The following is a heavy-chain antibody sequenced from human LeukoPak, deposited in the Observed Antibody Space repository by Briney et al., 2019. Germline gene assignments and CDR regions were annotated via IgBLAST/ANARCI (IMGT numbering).Heavy chain of an antibody. CDR2: ISSSSSYI. J-gene: IGHJ4*02. CDR1: GFTFSSYS. Sequence: GGSLRLSCAASGFTFSSYSMNWVRQAPGKGLEWVSSISSSSSYIYYADSVKGRFTISRDNAKNSLYLQMNSLRAEDTALYYCARDWRPLVATAGADSDYWGQGTLVTVSS. D-gene: IGHD5-12*01. V-gene: IGHV3-21*01. CDR3: ARDWRPLVATAGADSDY.